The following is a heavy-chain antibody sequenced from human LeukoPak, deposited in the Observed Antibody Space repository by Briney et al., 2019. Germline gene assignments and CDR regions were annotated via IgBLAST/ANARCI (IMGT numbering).Heavy chain of an antibody. CDR3: AKFGSLVVRGGDY. J-gene: IGHJ4*02. Sequence: QPGGSLRLSCAASGFTFSSYGMHWVRQAPGKGLEWVAFIRYDGSNKYYADSVKGRFTISRDNSKNTLYLQMNSLRAEDTAVYYCAKFGSLVVRGGDYWGQGTLVTVSS. D-gene: IGHD3-22*01. CDR1: GFTFSSYG. CDR2: IRYDGSNK. V-gene: IGHV3-30*02.